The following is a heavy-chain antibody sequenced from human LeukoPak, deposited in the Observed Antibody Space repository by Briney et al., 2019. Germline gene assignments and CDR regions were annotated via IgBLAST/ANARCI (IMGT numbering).Heavy chain of an antibody. D-gene: IGHD3-10*01. CDR1: GFTFSSYA. CDR3: AKERYYGSGSYYKVNWFDP. V-gene: IGHV3-23*01. J-gene: IGHJ5*02. CDR2: ISGSGGCT. Sequence: GGSLRLSCAASGFTFSSYAMSWVRPAPGKGLEWASAISGSGGCTYYADSVKGRFTISRDNSKNTLYLQMNSLRAEDTAVYYCAKERYYGSGSYYKVNWFDPWGQGTLVTVSS.